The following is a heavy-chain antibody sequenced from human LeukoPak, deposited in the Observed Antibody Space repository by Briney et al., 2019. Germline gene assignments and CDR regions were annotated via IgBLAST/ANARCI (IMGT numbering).Heavy chain of an antibody. J-gene: IGHJ6*02. CDR1: GFTFSSYL. CDR2: IRQDGSEK. CDR3: ASDAVLTTGPLGYYHYGMDV. V-gene: IGHV3-7*05. Sequence: PGGSLRLSCAVSGFTFSSYLMSCVRQAPGKVLDWVAYIRQDGSEKYYVDSVKGRFTISRDNANTSLYLQMNSLRAEDTAVYYCASDAVLTTGPLGYYHYGMDVWGQGTTVTVSS. D-gene: IGHD7-27*01.